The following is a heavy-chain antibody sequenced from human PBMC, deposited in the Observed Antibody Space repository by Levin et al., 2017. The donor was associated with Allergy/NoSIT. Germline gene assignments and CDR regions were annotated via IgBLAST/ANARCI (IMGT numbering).Heavy chain of an antibody. V-gene: IGHV3-23*01. CDR2: ISVTET. D-gene: IGHD4-23*01. CDR1: GFTFRNYG. CDR3: AKDAVSGNSRWDAFDI. Sequence: GGSLRLSCVASGFTFRNYGMSWVRQAPGKGLQYVSTISVTETYYADSVKGRFTISRDNSKSTLYLQMNSLRAEDTAIYYCAKDAVSGNSRWDAFDIWGQGTMVTVSS. J-gene: IGHJ3*02.